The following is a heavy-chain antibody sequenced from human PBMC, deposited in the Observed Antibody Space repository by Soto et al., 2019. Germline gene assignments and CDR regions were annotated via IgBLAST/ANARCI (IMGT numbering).Heavy chain of an antibody. J-gene: IGHJ6*03. Sequence: QVQLVQSGAEVKKPGSSVKVSCKASGGTFSSYTISWVRQAPGQGLEWMGRIIPILGIANYAQKFQGRVMITADKSTSTAYMELSSLRSEDTAVYYCARGDYDILTGLPPYYYMDVWGKGTTVTVSS. V-gene: IGHV1-69*02. CDR2: IIPILGIA. CDR1: GGTFSSYT. CDR3: ARGDYDILTGLPPYYYMDV. D-gene: IGHD3-9*01.